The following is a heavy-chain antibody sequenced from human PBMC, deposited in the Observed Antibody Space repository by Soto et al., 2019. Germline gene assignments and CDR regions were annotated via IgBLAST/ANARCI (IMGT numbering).Heavy chain of an antibody. CDR3: TTDPVRAAAGWCDP. Sequence: EVQLVESGGGLVKPGGSLRLSCATSGFTFNIAWMNWVRQAPGKGLEWVGRIKSKTDGGTTDYAAPVKGRFTISRDDSTNTLYLQMNSLKTEDTAVYYCTTDPVRAAAGWCDPWGQGTLVTVSS. V-gene: IGHV3-15*07. J-gene: IGHJ5*02. D-gene: IGHD6-13*01. CDR1: GFTFNIAW. CDR2: IKSKTDGGTT.